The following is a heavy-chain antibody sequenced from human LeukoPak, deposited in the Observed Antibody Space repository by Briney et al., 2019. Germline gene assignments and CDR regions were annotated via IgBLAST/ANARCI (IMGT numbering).Heavy chain of an antibody. CDR3: ARARYTQYYYYYMDV. CDR2: IYYSGST. D-gene: IGHD5-24*01. CDR1: GGSISSGGYY. V-gene: IGHV4-31*03. Sequence: SQTLSLTCTVSGGSISSGGYYWSWIRQHPGKGLEWIGYIYYSGSTYYNPSLKSRVTISVDTSKNQFSLKLSSVTAADTAAYYCARARYTQYYYYYMDVWGKGTTVTVSS. J-gene: IGHJ6*03.